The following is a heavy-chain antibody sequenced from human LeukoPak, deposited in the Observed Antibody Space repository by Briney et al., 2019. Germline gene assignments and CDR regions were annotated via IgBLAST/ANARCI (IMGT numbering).Heavy chain of an antibody. CDR3: VGYCSSTSCYNVH. D-gene: IGHD2-2*02. Sequence: SVKVSCKASGGTFSSYAISWVRQAPGQGLEWMGGIIPIFGTANYAQKFRGRVTITTDESTSTAYMELSSLRSEDTAVYYCVGYCSSTSCYNVHWGQGTLVTVSS. CDR1: GGTFSSYA. CDR2: IIPIFGTA. V-gene: IGHV1-69*05. J-gene: IGHJ4*02.